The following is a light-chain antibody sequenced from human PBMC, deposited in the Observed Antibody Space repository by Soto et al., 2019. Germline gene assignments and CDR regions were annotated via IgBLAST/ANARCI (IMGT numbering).Light chain of an antibody. CDR2: GAS. CDR3: QQSYSTTWT. Sequence: IQLTQSPSSLSASLGDIFTITCLASQGISTYLNWYQQKPGKAPKLLIYGASSLQSGVPSRFSGSESETDFTLTISSLQPEDFANYSCQQSYSTTWTFGQGTKVDIK. CDR1: QGISTY. J-gene: IGKJ1*01. V-gene: IGKV1-39*01.